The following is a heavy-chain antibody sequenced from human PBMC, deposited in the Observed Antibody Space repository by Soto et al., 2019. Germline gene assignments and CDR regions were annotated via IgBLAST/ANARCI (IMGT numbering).Heavy chain of an antibody. CDR1: GFTFDDYA. D-gene: IGHD6-13*01. V-gene: IGHV3-9*01. Sequence: PGGSLRLSCAASGFTFDDYAMHWVRQAPGKGLEWVSGISWNSGSIGYADSVKGRFTISRDNAKNSLYLQMNSLRAEDTALYYCAKDYSSWTLFDYWGQGTLVTVSS. CDR2: ISWNSGSI. J-gene: IGHJ4*02. CDR3: AKDYSSWTLFDY.